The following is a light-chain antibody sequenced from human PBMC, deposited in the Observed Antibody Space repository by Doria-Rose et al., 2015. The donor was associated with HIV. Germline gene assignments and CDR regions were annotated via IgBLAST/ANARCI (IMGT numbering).Light chain of an antibody. CDR3: QQYYDTPS. J-gene: IGKJ3*01. CDR2: WAS. V-gene: IGKV4-1*01. Sequence: TQSPESLGMSLGERATLNCKSNQSLLYTSKNYLAWYQQKPGQPPKLLIYWASTRQSGVPARSSGSGSGTDFTLTIISLEAEDVAVYYCQQYYDTPSFGPGTTVDIK. CDR1: QSLLYTSKNY.